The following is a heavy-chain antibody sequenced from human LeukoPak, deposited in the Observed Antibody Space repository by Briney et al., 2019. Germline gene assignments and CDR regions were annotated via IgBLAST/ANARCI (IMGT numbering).Heavy chain of an antibody. D-gene: IGHD2-15*01. J-gene: IGHJ3*02. Sequence: SQTLSLTCAISGDSVSRNSAAWHWSRQSPSRGLEWLARASYRSKWYYDYAVSVKSRMSINTDTSKNQFTLQLNSVIREDAAVYDGVGCSGGSCHSGAFEIWGQGTMVTVSS. CDR1: GDSVSRNSAA. CDR2: ASYRSKWYY. CDR3: VGCSGGSCHSGAFEI. V-gene: IGHV6-1*01.